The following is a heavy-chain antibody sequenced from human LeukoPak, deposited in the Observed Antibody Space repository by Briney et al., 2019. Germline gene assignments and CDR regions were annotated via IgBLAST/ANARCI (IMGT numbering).Heavy chain of an antibody. CDR2: IYTSGST. CDR1: GGSISSGSYY. J-gene: IGHJ4*02. D-gene: IGHD2-2*01. CDR3: ARASLSGYGFDY. Sequence: PSQTLSLTCTVSGGSISSGSYYWSWIRQPAGKGLEWIGRIYTSGSTNYNPSLKSRVTISVDTSKNQFSLKLSSVTAADTAVYYCARASLSGYGFDYWGQGTLVTASS. V-gene: IGHV4-61*02.